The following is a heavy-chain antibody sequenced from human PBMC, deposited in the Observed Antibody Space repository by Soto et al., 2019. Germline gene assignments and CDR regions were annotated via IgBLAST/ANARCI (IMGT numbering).Heavy chain of an antibody. D-gene: IGHD3-10*01. V-gene: IGHV3-64D*06. CDR2: ISNNGGST. J-gene: IGHJ4*02. CDR3: VKGGITMVRGVLFAY. CDR1: GFTFSTYA. Sequence: PGGSLRLSCSASGFTFSTYAMHWVRQAPGKGLEYVSAISNNGGSTYYADSVKGRFTISRDNSKNTLYLQMSSLRTAETAISYCVKGGITMVRGVLFAYWGQGTPVTVSS.